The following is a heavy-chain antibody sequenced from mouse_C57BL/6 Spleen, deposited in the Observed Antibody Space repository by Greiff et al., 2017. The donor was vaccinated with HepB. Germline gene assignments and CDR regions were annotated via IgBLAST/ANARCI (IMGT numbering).Heavy chain of an antibody. Sequence: VMLVESGPGLVQPSQSLSITCTVSGFSLTSYGVHWVRQSPGKGLEWLGVIWSGGSTDYNAAFIARLSISKDKSKSQVFFKMNSLQADDTAIYYCARNLGPISTWFSDRGQGTLVTVSA. J-gene: IGHJ3*01. CDR3: ARNLGPISTWFSD. CDR1: GFSLTSYG. V-gene: IGHV2-2*01. D-gene: IGHD3-1*01. CDR2: IWSGGST.